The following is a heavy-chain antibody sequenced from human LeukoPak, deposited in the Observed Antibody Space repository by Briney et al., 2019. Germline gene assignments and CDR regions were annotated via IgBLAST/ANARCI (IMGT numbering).Heavy chain of an antibody. D-gene: IGHD4-17*01. J-gene: IGHJ4*02. CDR1: GFTFSSYG. CDR3: ARHRTASDY. V-gene: IGHV3-30*03. Sequence: QSGGSLRLSCAASGFTFSSYGMHWVRQAPGKGLEWVAVISYDGSNKYYADSVKGRFTISRDNAKSSLYLQMNSLRAEDTALYYCARHRTASDYWGQGTLVTVSS. CDR2: ISYDGSNK.